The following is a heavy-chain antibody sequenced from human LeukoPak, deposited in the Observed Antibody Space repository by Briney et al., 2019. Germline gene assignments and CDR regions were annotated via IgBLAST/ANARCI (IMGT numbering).Heavy chain of an antibody. CDR2: ISSSGSTI. CDR3: ARVRYQLLAHYYYYYMDV. D-gene: IGHD2-2*01. Sequence: GGSLRLSCAASGFTFSDYYMSWIRQAPGKGLEWVSYISSSGSTIYYADSVKGRFTISRDNAKNSLYLQMNSLRAEDTAVYYCARVRYQLLAHYYYYYMDVWGKGTTVTVSS. CDR1: GFTFSDYY. V-gene: IGHV3-11*01. J-gene: IGHJ6*03.